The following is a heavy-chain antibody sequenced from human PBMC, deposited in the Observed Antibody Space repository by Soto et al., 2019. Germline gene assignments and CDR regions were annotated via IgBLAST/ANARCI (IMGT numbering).Heavy chain of an antibody. J-gene: IGHJ6*03. V-gene: IGHV4-34*01. D-gene: IGHD4-17*01. CDR3: ARGVISYGDRAGYHYYYMDV. Sequence: SETLSLTCAVYGGSFSGYYWSWIRQPPGKGLEWIGEINHSGSTNYNPSLKSRVTISVDTSKNQFSLKLSSVTAADTAVFYFARGVISYGDRAGYHYYYMDVWGKGTTVTVSS. CDR1: GGSFSGYY. CDR2: INHSGST.